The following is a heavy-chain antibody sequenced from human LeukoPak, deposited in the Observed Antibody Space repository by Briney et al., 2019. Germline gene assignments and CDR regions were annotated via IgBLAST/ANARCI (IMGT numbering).Heavy chain of an antibody. CDR2: ISSSSSTI. V-gene: IGHV3-48*01. Sequence: GGSLRLSCAASGFTVSSNYMSWVRQAPGKGLEWVSYISSSSSTIYYADSVKGRFTISRDNAKNSLYLQMNSLRAEDTALYHCAMQVGYCSRGNCYFDYWGQGTLVTVAS. J-gene: IGHJ4*02. D-gene: IGHD2-15*01. CDR1: GFTVSSNY. CDR3: AMQVGYCSRGNCYFDY.